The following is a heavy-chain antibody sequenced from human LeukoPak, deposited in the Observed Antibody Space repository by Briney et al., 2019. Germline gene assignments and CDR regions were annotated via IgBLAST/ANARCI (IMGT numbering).Heavy chain of an antibody. V-gene: IGHV1-2*02. CDR3: ARQRPYGSGSYYSTLIHY. CDR2: INHNSGGK. CDR1: GYTFTRYY. J-gene: IGHJ4*02. Sequence: AAVKVSYKASGYTFTRYYMHWVRQSPRQGLEWMGWINHNSGGKNYAQKFQERFSMTRDRSISKAYMELSRLSSDGTDVYYCARQRPYGSGSYYSTLIHYWGQGPVVRVS. D-gene: IGHD3-10*01.